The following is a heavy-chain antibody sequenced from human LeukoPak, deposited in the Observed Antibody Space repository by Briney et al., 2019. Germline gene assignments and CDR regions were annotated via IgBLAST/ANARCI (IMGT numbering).Heavy chain of an antibody. J-gene: IGHJ5*02. CDR1: GGSISSSSYY. CDR2: IYYSGST. V-gene: IGHV4-39*01. Sequence: PSETLSLTCTVSGGSISSSSYYWGWIRQPPGKGLEWIGSIYYSGSTYYNPSLKSRVTISVDTSKNQFSLKLSSVTAADTAVYYCAVHGVAAAGTESWFDPWGQGTLVTVSS. CDR3: AVHGVAAAGTESWFDP. D-gene: IGHD6-13*01.